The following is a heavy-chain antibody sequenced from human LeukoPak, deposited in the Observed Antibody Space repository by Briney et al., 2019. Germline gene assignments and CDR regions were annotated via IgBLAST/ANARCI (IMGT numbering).Heavy chain of an antibody. CDR2: IYYSGST. J-gene: IGHJ4*02. D-gene: IGHD6-19*01. CDR3: GRGMGGWYFDY. Sequence: RPSETLSLTCTVSGGSISSSSYYWGWIRQPPGKGLEWIGSIYYSGSTYYNPPLKSRVTISVDTSKNQFSLKLSSVTAADTAVYYCGRGMGGWYFDYWGQGTLVTVSS. V-gene: IGHV4-39*01. CDR1: GGSISSSSYY.